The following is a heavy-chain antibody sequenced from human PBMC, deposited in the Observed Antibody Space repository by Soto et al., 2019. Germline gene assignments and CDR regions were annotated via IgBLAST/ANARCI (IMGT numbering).Heavy chain of an antibody. D-gene: IGHD3-3*01. V-gene: IGHV4-31*03. CDR3: ARVRGVWSGLDY. Sequence: QVQLQESGPGLVKPSQTLSLTCTVSGGSISSGGYYWSWIRQHPGKGLEWIGYIYYSGSTYYNPSLKRRXXIXVAXSKNQFSLKLSSVTAAETAVYSCARVRGVWSGLDYWGQGTLVTVSS. CDR2: IYYSGST. CDR1: GGSISSGGYY. J-gene: IGHJ4*02.